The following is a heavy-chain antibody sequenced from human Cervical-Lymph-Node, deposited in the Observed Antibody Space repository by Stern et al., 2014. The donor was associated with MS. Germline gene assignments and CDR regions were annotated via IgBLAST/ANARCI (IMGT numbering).Heavy chain of an antibody. V-gene: IGHV3-49*05. D-gene: IGHD5-24*01. CDR1: GYKFGDYV. CDR3: ARVLYGYSPAYWYFDL. CDR2: IRKKAYDGTT. Sequence: VQLVQSGGGVEKPGRSLRLACKGSGYKFGDYVMSWIRQAPGKGLEWVGFIRKKAYDGTTEYAASVKGRFTISRDDSKTVAYLQMSSLQTEDTAVYYCARVLYGYSPAYWYFDLWGRGTLVTVSS. J-gene: IGHJ2*01.